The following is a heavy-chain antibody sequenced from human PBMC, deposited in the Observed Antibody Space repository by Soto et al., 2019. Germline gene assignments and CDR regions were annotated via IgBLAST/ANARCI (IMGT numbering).Heavy chain of an antibody. CDR2: ISSNTGSVK. CDR3: ARASRSWYYFDS. J-gene: IGHJ4*02. D-gene: IGHD1-20*01. V-gene: IGHV3-48*02. CDR1: GFSFKSFN. Sequence: GSLRLSCAASGFSFKSFNMNWVRQAPGKGLEWISFISSNTGSVKYYAGSVKGRFTISRDNAKNSLYLQMTTLRDDDTAVYFCARASRSWYYFDSWGQGTLVTVSS.